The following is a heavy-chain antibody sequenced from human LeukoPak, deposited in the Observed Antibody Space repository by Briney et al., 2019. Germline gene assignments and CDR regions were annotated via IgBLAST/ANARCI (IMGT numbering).Heavy chain of an antibody. CDR1: GGTFSSYA. J-gene: IGHJ4*02. V-gene: IGHV1-69*01. Sequence: ASVKVSCKASGGTFSSYAISWVRQAPGRGLEWMGGIIPIFGTANYAQKFQGRVTITADESTSTAYMELSSLRSEDTAVYYCARLAAPQSPNFDYWGQGTLVTVSS. CDR2: IIPIFGTA. D-gene: IGHD6-13*01. CDR3: ARLAAPQSPNFDY.